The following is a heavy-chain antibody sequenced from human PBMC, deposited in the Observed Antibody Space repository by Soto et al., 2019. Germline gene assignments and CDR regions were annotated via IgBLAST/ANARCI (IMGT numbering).Heavy chain of an antibody. D-gene: IGHD1-20*01. CDR1: GFTFSRYA. J-gene: IGHJ4*02. CDR3: ARDNWSDRTLFDW. Sequence: QVHLEQSGGGVVQPGGSLRLSCVASGFTFSRYAMHWVRQAPGKGLEWVALISSDESRRDYADSLKGRFTISRDNSKNTLYFHMNSLRAEDTAVYYCARDNWSDRTLFDWWGQGSLVTVAS. V-gene: IGHV3-30*14. CDR2: ISSDESRR.